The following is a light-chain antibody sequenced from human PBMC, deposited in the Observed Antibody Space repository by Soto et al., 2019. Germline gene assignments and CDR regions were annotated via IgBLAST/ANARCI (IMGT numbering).Light chain of an antibody. J-gene: IGKJ1*01. CDR2: DAS. V-gene: IGKV1-5*01. CDR3: QQYSSYWT. Sequence: GDRVTITCRASQSISSWLAWYQQKPGKAPKFLIYDASNLESGVPSRFSGSGSGTEFTLTISSLQPDDFATYYCQQYSSYWTCGQGTKGDIK. CDR1: QSISSW.